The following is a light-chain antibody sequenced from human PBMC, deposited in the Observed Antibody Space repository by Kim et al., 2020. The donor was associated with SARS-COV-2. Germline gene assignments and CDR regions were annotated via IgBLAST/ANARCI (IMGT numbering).Light chain of an antibody. CDR1: QSISGW. J-gene: IGKJ2*01. V-gene: IGKV1-5*03. CDR2: RTS. CDR3: LQYNGYPYT. Sequence: DIQMTQSPSTLSASVGDRVIITCRASQSISGWLAWYQQKPGKAPKVLVYRTSNLGSGVPSRFSGSGSGTEFSLTISSLQPDDFATYYCLQYNGYPYTFGQGTKLEI.